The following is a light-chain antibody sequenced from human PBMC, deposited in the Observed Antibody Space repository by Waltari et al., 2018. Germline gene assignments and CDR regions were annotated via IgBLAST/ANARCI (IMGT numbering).Light chain of an antibody. J-gene: IGKJ1*01. V-gene: IGKV3-20*01. Sequence: EIVLTQSPGTLSLSPGDRATLSCRASQSVSRTLAWYQQKPGQAPRLLIYDASSRATGIPDRFSGSGSGTYFSLTISRLEPEDFAVYYCQKYGTLPATFGQGTKVEIK. CDR2: DAS. CDR1: QSVSRT. CDR3: QKYGTLPAT.